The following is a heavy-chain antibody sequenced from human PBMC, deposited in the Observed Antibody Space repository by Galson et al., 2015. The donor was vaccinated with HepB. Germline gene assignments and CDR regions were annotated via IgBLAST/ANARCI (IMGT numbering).Heavy chain of an antibody. Sequence: SLRLSCAASGFTFSRYAMHWVRQAPGKGLEWVAVISYDGSNKYYADSVKGRFTISRDNSKNTLYLQMNSLRAEDTAVYYCARARDGYTRGFDYWGQGTLVTVSS. CDR3: ARARDGYTRGFDY. CDR1: GFTFSRYA. D-gene: IGHD5-24*01. J-gene: IGHJ4*02. V-gene: IGHV3-30*04. CDR2: ISYDGSNK.